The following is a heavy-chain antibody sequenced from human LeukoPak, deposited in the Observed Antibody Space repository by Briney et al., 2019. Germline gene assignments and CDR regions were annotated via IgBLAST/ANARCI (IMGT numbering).Heavy chain of an antibody. CDR2: IYSGGST. V-gene: IGHV3-53*01. CDR1: GFTVSSNY. J-gene: IGHJ4*02. CDR3: ARYPSAQYYFFH. Sequence: GGSLRLSCAASGFTVSSNYLSWVRQAPGKGLECVSVIYSGGSTYYADSVKGRFTISRDNSKNTLYLQMNSLRAEDTAVYYCARYPSAQYYFFHWGQETLVTVSS.